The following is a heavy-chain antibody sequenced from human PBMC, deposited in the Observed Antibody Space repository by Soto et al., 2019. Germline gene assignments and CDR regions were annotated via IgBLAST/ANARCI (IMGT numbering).Heavy chain of an antibody. D-gene: IGHD6-19*01. CDR3: AKDSPVADY. J-gene: IGHJ4*02. CDR2: ISYDGSNK. Sequence: LRLSCAASGFTFSNYCMHWVRQAQGKGLEWVAVISYDGSNKYYADSVKGRFTISRDDSKNTLYLQMNSLRTEDTALYYCAKDSPVADYWGQGTLVTVSS. V-gene: IGHV3-30*18. CDR1: GFTFSNYC.